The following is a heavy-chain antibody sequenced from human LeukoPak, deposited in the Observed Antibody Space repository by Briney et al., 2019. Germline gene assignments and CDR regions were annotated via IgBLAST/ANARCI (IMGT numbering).Heavy chain of an antibody. D-gene: IGHD3-10*01. V-gene: IGHV3-15*01. Sequence: PGGSLRLSCAASGFTFSNAWMSWVRQAPGKGLEWVGRIKSKTDGGTTDYAAPVKGRFTISRDDSKNTLYLQMNSLKTEDTAVYYCLRDWYGSGSYWQIRESYFDYWGQGTLVTVLS. CDR1: GFTFSNAW. J-gene: IGHJ4*02. CDR3: LRDWYGSGSYWQIRESYFDY. CDR2: IKSKTDGGTT.